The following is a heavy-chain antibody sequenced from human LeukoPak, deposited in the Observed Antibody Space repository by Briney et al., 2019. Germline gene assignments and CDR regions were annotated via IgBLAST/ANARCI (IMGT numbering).Heavy chain of an antibody. V-gene: IGHV1-2*02. CDR1: GYTFTGCY. CDR2: INPNSGGT. J-gene: IGHJ4*02. CDR3: ANLFGVVDNFDY. Sequence: GASLKVSCKASGYTFTGCYMHWVRQAPGQGLEWMGWINPNSGGTNYAQKFQGRVTMTRDTSISTAYMELSRLRSDDTAVYYCANLFGVVDNFDYWGQGTLVTVSS. D-gene: IGHD3-3*01.